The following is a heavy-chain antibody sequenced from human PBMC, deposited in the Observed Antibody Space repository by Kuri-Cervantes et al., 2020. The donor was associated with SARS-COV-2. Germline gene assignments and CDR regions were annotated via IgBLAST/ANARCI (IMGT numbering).Heavy chain of an antibody. CDR3: AREEYSSSWSAVDFDY. V-gene: IGHV3-7*01. CDR1: GFTFSNYW. D-gene: IGHD6-13*01. Sequence: GESLKISCAASGFTFSNYWMRWVRQAPGKGLEWVATIKQDGSEKYYVDSVKGRFTISRDNAKNSLNLQMNSLRAEDTAVYYCAREEYSSSWSAVDFDYWGQGTLVTVSS. J-gene: IGHJ4*02. CDR2: IKQDGSEK.